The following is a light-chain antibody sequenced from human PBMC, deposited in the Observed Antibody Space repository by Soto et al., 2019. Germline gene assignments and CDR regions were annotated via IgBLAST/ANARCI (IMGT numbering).Light chain of an antibody. Sequence: EIVLTQSPATLSLSPGEGATLSCRASQSVSSSLAWYQQTPGQAPSLLIYDASKRASGIPARFSGSASGTDFTLTISDLEPGDFAVYYCQQRSNWPPVITFGQGTRLEIK. CDR2: DAS. CDR3: QQRSNWPPVIT. CDR1: QSVSSS. V-gene: IGKV3-11*01. J-gene: IGKJ5*01.